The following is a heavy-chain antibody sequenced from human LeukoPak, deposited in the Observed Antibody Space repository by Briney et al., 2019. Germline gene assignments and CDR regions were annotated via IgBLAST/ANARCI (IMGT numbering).Heavy chain of an antibody. J-gene: IGHJ5*02. CDR1: GYTFTSYD. V-gene: IGHV1-8*01. D-gene: IGHD6-13*01. CDR3: ARAGSWYVDWFDP. Sequence: ASVKVSCKASGYTFTSYDINWVRQATGQGLEWMGWMNPNSGNTGYAQKFQGRVTMTRNTSMSTAYMELSSLRSEDTAVYYCARAGSWYVDWFDPWGQGTLVTVSS. CDR2: MNPNSGNT.